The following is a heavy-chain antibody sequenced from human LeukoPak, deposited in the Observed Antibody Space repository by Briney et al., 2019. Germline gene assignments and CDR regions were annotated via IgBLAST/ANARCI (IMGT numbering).Heavy chain of an antibody. D-gene: IGHD3-10*01. CDR1: GGSISSTTAY. J-gene: IGHJ4*02. CDR2: IYYSGST. Sequence: PSETLSLTCTVSGGSISSTTAYWAWIRQPPGKGLEWIGSIYYSGSTYYNPSLKSRVTISVDTSKNQFSLKLSSVTAADTAVYYCARDQIGFGDLLNPHFDYWGQGTLVTVSS. CDR3: ARDQIGFGDLLNPHFDY. V-gene: IGHV4-39*07.